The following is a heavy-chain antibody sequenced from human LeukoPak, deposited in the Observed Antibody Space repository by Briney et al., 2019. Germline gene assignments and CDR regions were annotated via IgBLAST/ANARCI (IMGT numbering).Heavy chain of an antibody. D-gene: IGHD6-13*01. CDR2: ISAYNGNT. Sequence: ASAKVSCKASGYTFTSYGISWVRQAPGQGLEWMGWISAYNGNTNYAQMLQGRVTMTTDTSTSTAYMELRSLRSDDTAVYYCARVIIAAAGTGWFDPWGQGTLVTVSS. J-gene: IGHJ5*02. CDR3: ARVIIAAAGTGWFDP. CDR1: GYTFTSYG. V-gene: IGHV1-18*01.